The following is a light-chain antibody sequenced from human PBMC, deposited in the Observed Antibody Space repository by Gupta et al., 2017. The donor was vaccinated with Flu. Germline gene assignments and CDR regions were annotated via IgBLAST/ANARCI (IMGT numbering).Light chain of an antibody. CDR2: QDI. CDR1: ELGDIY. CDR3: QAWDSGTCG. Sequence: SFELTQPPSVSVSPGQTATITCSGTGNELGDIYVSWYQQKPGQSPVLVIYQDIQRPSGIPERFSGSNSGDTATLSISETQPRDEADYYCQAWDSGTCGFGGGTRLTVL. J-gene: IGLJ2*01. V-gene: IGLV3-1*01.